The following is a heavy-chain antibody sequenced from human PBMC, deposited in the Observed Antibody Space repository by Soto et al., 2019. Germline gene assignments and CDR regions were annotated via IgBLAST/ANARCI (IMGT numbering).Heavy chain of an antibody. J-gene: IGHJ4*02. Sequence: QVQLVQSGAEVKKPGASVKVSCKASGYTFTRYGISWVRQAPGQGLEWMGWISAYNGNTNYAQKLQGRVTMTTDTSRGTGYVEVRSLRSDDTAVYYCARDGVATATTLDYWGQGTLVTVSS. CDR3: ARDGVATATTLDY. D-gene: IGHD5-12*01. V-gene: IGHV1-18*01. CDR1: GYTFTRYG. CDR2: ISAYNGNT.